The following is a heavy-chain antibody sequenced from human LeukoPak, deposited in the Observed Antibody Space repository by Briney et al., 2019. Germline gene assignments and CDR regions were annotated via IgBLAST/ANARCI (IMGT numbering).Heavy chain of an antibody. V-gene: IGHV5-51*01. J-gene: IGHJ4*02. CDR2: IYPGDSDI. CDR3: AKLLGGGGAFDY. D-gene: IGHD2-21*01. CDR1: GYSFTSYW. Sequence: GESLNISCKGSGYSFTSYWIGWVRPMPGKGLEWMGIIYPGDSDIRYSPSFQGQVSISADKSISTAYLQWSSLKASATAMYYIAKLLGGGGAFDYWGQGTLVTVSS.